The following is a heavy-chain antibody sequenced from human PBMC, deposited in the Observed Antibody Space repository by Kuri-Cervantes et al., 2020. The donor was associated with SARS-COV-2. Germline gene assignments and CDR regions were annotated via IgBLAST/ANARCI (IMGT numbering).Heavy chain of an antibody. CDR3: ARDTLITMVRGVFDY. Sequence: SVKVSCKASGDTFNSRAFSWVRQAPGQGLEWMEWISPMLEIANSAQKFQGRVTITADKSTSTAYVELSSLRSEDTAVYYCARDTLITMVRGVFDYWGQGTLVTVSS. CDR2: ISPMLEIA. D-gene: IGHD3-10*01. CDR1: GDTFNSRA. V-gene: IGHV1-69*10. J-gene: IGHJ4*02.